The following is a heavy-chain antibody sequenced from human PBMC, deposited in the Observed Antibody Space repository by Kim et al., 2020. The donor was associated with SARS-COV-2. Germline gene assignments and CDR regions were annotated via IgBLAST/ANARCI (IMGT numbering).Heavy chain of an antibody. J-gene: IGHJ6*03. CDR1: GGSFSGYY. V-gene: IGHV4-34*01. Sequence: SETLSLTCAVYGGSFSGYYWSWIRQPPGKGLEWIGEINHSGSTNYNPSLKSRVTISVDTSKNQFSLKLSSVTAADTAVYYCARGDVAVTPSYYYYYMDVW. D-gene: IGHD6-19*01. CDR3: ARGDVAVTPSYYYYYMDV. CDR2: INHSGST.